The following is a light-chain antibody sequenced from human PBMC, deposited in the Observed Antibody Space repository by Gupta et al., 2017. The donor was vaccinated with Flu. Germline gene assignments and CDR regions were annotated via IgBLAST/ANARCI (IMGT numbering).Light chain of an antibody. Sequence: PSFLSASVGDRVAITCRASQDISNSLGWYQQKAGEGPKLLIYAESTLHTVVPSRFSGSGSGREFTLTIISRQPEDFGIYYCQPMYQYPVTFGGGTKVEVK. CDR1: QDISNS. V-gene: IGKV1-9*01. CDR2: AES. J-gene: IGKJ4*01. CDR3: QPMYQYPVT.